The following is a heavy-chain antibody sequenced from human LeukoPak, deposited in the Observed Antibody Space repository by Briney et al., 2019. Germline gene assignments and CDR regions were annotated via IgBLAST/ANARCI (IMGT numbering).Heavy chain of an antibody. D-gene: IGHD6-13*01. Sequence: GGSLRLSCAASGFTISSNYMSWVRQAPGKGLEWVSVIYSGGSTYYADSVKGRFTISRDSSKNTLYLQMNSLRAEDTAVYYCANGYSSTWYNYWGQGTLVTVSS. CDR2: IYSGGST. V-gene: IGHV3-53*01. CDR1: GFTISSNY. J-gene: IGHJ4*02. CDR3: ANGYSSTWYNY.